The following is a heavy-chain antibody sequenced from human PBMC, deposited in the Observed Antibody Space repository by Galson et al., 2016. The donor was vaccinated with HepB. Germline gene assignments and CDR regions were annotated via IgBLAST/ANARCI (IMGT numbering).Heavy chain of an antibody. CDR2: INPSGSGK. D-gene: IGHD3-9*01. Sequence: SVKVSCTASGYTFTSYYMHWVRQAPGQGLEWMGIINPSGSGKSYTQKFQGRVTMTGDTSTSTVYMELSSLRSEVTAVYYCARDPGGLRYVDGLMITYYFDYWGQGTLVTVSS. V-gene: IGHV1-46*01. J-gene: IGHJ4*02. CDR3: ARDPGGLRYVDGLMITYYFDY. CDR1: GYTFTSYY.